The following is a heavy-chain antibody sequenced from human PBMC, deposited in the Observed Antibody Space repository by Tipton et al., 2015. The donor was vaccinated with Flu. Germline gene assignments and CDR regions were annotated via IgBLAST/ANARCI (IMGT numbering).Heavy chain of an antibody. J-gene: IGHJ3*02. V-gene: IGHV4-61*02. CDR3: ARDLRGYSGYTGGDAFDM. D-gene: IGHD5-12*01. CDR1: GGFITSGSYY. Sequence: TLSLTCTVSGGFITSGSYYWTWIRQSAGTGLEWIGRISTSGSTNYNASLESRVTMSRDTSKNHFSLRLSSATAADTALYYCARDLRGYSGYTGGDAFDMWGQGIMVTVSS. CDR2: ISTSGST.